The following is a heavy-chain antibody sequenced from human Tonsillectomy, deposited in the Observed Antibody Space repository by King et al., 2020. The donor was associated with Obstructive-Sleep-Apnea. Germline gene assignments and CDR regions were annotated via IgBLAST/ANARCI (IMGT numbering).Heavy chain of an antibody. CDR2: ISYDGSKK. D-gene: IGHD2-15*01. Sequence: VQLVESGGGVVQPGRSLRLSCAASGFPFSTYAIHWVRQAPGKGLEWVAVISYDGSKKYYADSAKGRLTISRDNSKNTLHLQVNSLRAEDTALYYCARAHCSGATCYAPDFWGQGTLVTVSS. V-gene: IGHV3-30*04. CDR3: ARAHCSGATCYAPDF. J-gene: IGHJ4*02. CDR1: GFPFSTYA.